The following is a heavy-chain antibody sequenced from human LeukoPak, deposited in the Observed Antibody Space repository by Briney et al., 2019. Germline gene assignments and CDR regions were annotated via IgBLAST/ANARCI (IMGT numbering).Heavy chain of an antibody. CDR3: AKGPHLTYYYDSSGYYYED. V-gene: IGHV3-23*01. CDR2: ISASGGST. CDR1: GFMFSSYA. J-gene: IGHJ3*01. Sequence: GGSLRLSCAASGFMFSSYAMSWVRQAPGKGLEWVSAISASGGSTQYADSVKGRFTISRDNSKNTLYLQMNSLRAEDTAVYYCAKGPHLTYYYDSSGYYYEDWGQGTMVTVSS. D-gene: IGHD3-22*01.